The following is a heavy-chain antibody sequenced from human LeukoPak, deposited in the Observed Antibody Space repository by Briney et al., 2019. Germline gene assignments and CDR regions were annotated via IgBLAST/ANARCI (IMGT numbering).Heavy chain of an antibody. CDR3: AKGYDSPMDV. CDR1: GFTFSSYA. J-gene: IGHJ6*02. D-gene: IGHD1-20*01. CDR2: ISYDGSNK. V-gene: IGHV3-30-3*01. Sequence: PGGSLRLSCAASGFTFSSYAMHWVRQAPGKGLEWVAVISYDGSNKYYADSVKGRFTISRDNSKNTLYLQMNSLRAEDTAVYYCAKGYDSPMDVWGQGTTVTVSS.